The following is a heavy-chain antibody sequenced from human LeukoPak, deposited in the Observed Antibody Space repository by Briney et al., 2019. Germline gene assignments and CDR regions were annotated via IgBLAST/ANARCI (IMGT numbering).Heavy chain of an antibody. J-gene: IGHJ4*02. CDR2: IYSGGST. Sequence: GGSLRLSCAASGFTVSSNYMSWVRQAPGKGLEWVSVIYSGGSTYYADSVKGRFTISRDNSKNTLYLQMNSLRAEDTAVYYCARGGIQAAAGFDYWGQGTLVTVSS. D-gene: IGHD6-13*01. CDR3: ARGGIQAAAGFDY. CDR1: GFTVSSNY. V-gene: IGHV3-53*01.